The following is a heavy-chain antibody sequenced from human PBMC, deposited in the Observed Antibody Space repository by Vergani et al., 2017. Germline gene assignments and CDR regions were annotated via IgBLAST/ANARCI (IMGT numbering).Heavy chain of an antibody. CDR3: ARGYYDFWSGYSPSFYYYYYYMDV. J-gene: IGHJ6*03. Sequence: QVQLVQSGAEVKKPGSSVKVSCKASGGTFSSYTISWVRQAPGQGLEWMGRIIPILGIANYAQKFQGRVTITADESTSTAYMELSSLRSEDTAVYYCARGYYDFWSGYSPSFYYYYYYMDVWGKGTTVTVSS. CDR2: IIPILGIA. D-gene: IGHD3-3*01. V-gene: IGHV1-69*02. CDR1: GGTFSSYT.